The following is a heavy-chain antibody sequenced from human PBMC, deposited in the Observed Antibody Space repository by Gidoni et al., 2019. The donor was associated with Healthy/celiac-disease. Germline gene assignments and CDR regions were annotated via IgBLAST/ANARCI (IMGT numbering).Heavy chain of an antibody. CDR3: ATEILGQWLVLIPLYFDY. CDR1: GFTFSSYA. D-gene: IGHD6-19*01. Sequence: EVQLLESGGGLVQPGGSLRLSCAASGFTFSSYAMSWVRQAPGKGLEWVSAISGSGGSTYYADSVKGRFTISRDNSKNTLYLQMNSLRAEDTAVYYCATEILGQWLVLIPLYFDYWGQGTLVTVSS. CDR2: ISGSGGST. V-gene: IGHV3-23*01. J-gene: IGHJ4*02.